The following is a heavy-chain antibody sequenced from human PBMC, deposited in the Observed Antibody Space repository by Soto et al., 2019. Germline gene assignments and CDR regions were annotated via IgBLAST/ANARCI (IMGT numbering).Heavy chain of an antibody. V-gene: IGHV4-31*03. CDR3: ARAIGYCSSTSCSFDY. CDR2: IYYSGST. J-gene: IGHJ4*02. Sequence: QVQLQESGPGLVKPSQTRSHTCTVSGGSISSGGYYWSWIRQHPGKGLEWIGYIYYSGSTYYNPSLKSRVTISVVTSKNQFSLKLSSVTVAYTAVYSCARAIGYCSSTSCSFDYWGQGTLVIVSS. D-gene: IGHD2-2*03. CDR1: GGSISSGGYY.